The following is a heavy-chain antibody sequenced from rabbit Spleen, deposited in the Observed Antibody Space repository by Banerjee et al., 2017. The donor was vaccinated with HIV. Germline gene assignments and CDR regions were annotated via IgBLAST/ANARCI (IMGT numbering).Heavy chain of an antibody. V-gene: IGHV1S45*01. CDR2: IRGNNNGAT. D-gene: IGHD7-1*01. CDR1: GFSFSDGCV. Sequence: QEQLVESGGGLVQPERSLTLTCTASGFSFSDGCVLCWVRQAPGKGLEWIGCIRGNNNGATYYASWAKGRFTISKISSTTVTLQMTSLTVADTATYFCARDTGTSFSSYGMDLWGPGTLVTVS. CDR3: ARDTGTSFSSYGMDL. J-gene: IGHJ6*01.